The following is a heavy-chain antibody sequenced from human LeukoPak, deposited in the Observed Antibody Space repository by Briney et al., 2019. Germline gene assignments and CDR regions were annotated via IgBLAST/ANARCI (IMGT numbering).Heavy chain of an antibody. J-gene: IGHJ4*02. CDR1: GFTFSSYG. D-gene: IGHD3-10*01. V-gene: IGHV3-30*02. CDR3: ARDKNNYYSFDY. Sequence: PGGSLRLSCAASGFTFSSYGMHWVRQAPGKGLEWVAFIRYDGSNKYYADSVKGRFTISRDNSKNTLYLQMNSLRAEDTAVYYCARDKNNYYSFDYWSQGTLVTVSS. CDR2: IRYDGSNK.